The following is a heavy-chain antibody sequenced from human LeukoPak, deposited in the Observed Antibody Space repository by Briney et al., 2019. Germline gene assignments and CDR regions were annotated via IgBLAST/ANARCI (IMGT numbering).Heavy chain of an antibody. CDR2: ISPNSGGT. Sequence: GASVKVSCKASGYTFTGYYMHWVRQAPGQGLEWMGWISPNSGGTNYAQKFQGRVTMTRDTSISTAYMELSRLRSDDTAVYYCARNIEWELGGQCDYWGQGTLVTVSS. J-gene: IGHJ4*02. V-gene: IGHV1-2*02. CDR1: GYTFTGYY. CDR3: ARNIEWELGGQCDY. D-gene: IGHD1-26*01.